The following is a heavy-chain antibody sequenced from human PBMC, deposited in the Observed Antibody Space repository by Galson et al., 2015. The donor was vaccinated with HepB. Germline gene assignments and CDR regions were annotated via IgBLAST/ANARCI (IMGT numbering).Heavy chain of an antibody. CDR3: ARDLCSSSSNMRRYYYYYGMDV. CDR2: IKQDGSEK. J-gene: IGHJ6*02. CDR1: GFTFSSYW. Sequence: SLRLSCAASGFTFSSYWMSWVRQAPGKGLEWVANIKQDGSEKYYVDSVKGRFTISRDNARNSLYLQMNSLRAEDTAVYYCARDLCSSSSNMRRYYYYYGMDVWGQGTTVTVSS. V-gene: IGHV3-7*03. D-gene: IGHD6-13*01.